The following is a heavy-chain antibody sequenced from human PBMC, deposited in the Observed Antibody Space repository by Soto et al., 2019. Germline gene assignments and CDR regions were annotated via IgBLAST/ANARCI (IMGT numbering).Heavy chain of an antibody. D-gene: IGHD2-15*01. CDR1: GFTVNSNY. CDR2: ISYDGRNK. Sequence: RLSCAASGFTVNSNYMSWVRQAPGKGLEWVAVISYDGRNKYYADSVKGRFTISRDNAKNSLYLQMNSLRDEDTAVYYCAREGWRGYDMDVWGQGTTVTVS. J-gene: IGHJ6*02. V-gene: IGHV3-30*03. CDR3: AREGWRGYDMDV.